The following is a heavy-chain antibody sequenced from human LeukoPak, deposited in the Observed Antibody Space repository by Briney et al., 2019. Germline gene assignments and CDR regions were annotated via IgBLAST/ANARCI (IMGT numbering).Heavy chain of an antibody. J-gene: IGHJ4*02. CDR3: TTAGGYYDSREDY. D-gene: IGHD3-22*01. CDR2: IKSKTDGGTT. V-gene: IGHV3-15*01. CDR1: GFTFSNAW. Sequence: GGSLRLSCAASGFTFSNAWMSWVRQAPGKGLEWVGRIKSKTDGGTTDYAAPVKGRFTISRDDSKNTLYLQMNSLKTEDTAVYYCTTAGGYYDSREDYWGQGTLVTVSS.